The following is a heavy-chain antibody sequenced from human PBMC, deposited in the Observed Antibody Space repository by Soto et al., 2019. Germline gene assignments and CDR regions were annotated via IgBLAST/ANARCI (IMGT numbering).Heavy chain of an antibody. CDR2: IYYSGST. D-gene: IGHD3-16*01. Sequence: QVQLQESGPGLVKPSQTLSLTCTVSGGSISSGGYYWSWIRQHPGKGLEWIGYIYYSGSTYYNPSPKSRVTISLDTSKNQFSLKLSSVTAADTAVYFCAGHYAPCAFDIWGQGTMVTVSS. CDR1: GGSISSGGYY. V-gene: IGHV4-31*03. J-gene: IGHJ3*02. CDR3: AGHYAPCAFDI.